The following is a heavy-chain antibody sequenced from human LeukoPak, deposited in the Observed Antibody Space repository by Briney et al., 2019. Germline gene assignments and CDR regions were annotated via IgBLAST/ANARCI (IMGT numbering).Heavy chain of an antibody. D-gene: IGHD3-22*01. Sequence: GGSLRLSCAASGFTFSSYAMSWVRQAPGKGLEWVSAISGSGGSTYYADSVKGRFTISRDNSKNTLYLQMNSLRAEDTAVYYCAKDSRITMIVVVITAFDYWGQGTLVTVSS. CDR2: ISGSGGST. CDR1: GFTFSSYA. V-gene: IGHV3-23*01. CDR3: AKDSRITMIVVVITAFDY. J-gene: IGHJ4*02.